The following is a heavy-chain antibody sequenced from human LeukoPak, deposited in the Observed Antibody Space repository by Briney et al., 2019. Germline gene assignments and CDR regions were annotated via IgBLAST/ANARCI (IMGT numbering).Heavy chain of an antibody. J-gene: IGHJ4*02. V-gene: IGHV1-69*13. CDR2: IIPIFGTA. Sequence: GASVKVSCKASGGTFSSYAISWVRQAPGQGLEWMGGIIPIFGTANYAQKFQGRVTITADESTSTAYMELSSLRSEDTAVHYCARLYYYDSSGYFQSDYWGQGTLVTVSS. CDR3: ARLYYYDSSGYFQSDY. CDR1: GGTFSSYA. D-gene: IGHD3-22*01.